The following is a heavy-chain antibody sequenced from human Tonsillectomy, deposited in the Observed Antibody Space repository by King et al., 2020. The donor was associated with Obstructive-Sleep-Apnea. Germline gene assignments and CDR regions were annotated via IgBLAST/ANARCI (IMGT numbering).Heavy chain of an antibody. CDR1: GFTFSSSV. Sequence: VQLQESGGGVVQPGRSLRLSCAASGFTFSSSVMHLVRQAPGKGLEWVAFISYDGRDKCYADSVKGRFTISRDNSKNTLYLQMNSLRDEDTAGYYCAREGQQPLDAFDIWGQGTMVSVSS. D-gene: IGHD6-13*01. CDR3: AREGQQPLDAFDI. CDR2: ISYDGRDK. V-gene: IGHV3-30*04. J-gene: IGHJ3*02.